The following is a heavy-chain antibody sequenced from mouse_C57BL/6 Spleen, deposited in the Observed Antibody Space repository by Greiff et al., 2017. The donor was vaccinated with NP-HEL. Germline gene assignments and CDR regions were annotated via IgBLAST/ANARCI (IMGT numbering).Heavy chain of an antibody. CDR3: ASWDGSSSWYFDV. V-gene: IGHV1-7*01. CDR2: INPSSGYT. D-gene: IGHD1-1*01. J-gene: IGHJ1*03. CDR1: GYTFTSYW. Sequence: QVQLQQSGAELAKPGASVKLSCKASGYTFTSYWMHWVKQRPGQGLEWIGYINPSSGYTKYNQKFKDKATLTADKSSSTAYMQLSSLTYEDSAVYYCASWDGSSSWYFDVWGTGTTVTVSS.